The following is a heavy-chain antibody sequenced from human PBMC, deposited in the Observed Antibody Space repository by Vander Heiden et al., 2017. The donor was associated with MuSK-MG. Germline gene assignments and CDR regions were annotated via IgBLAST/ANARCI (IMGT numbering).Heavy chain of an antibody. J-gene: IGHJ6*02. CDR3: ARDTAVSGSYSDPLYGMDV. V-gene: IGHV3-66*01. CDR1: GFTVSRNY. Sequence: EVQLVESGGGLVQPGGSLRLYCAASGFTVSRNYMSWVRQDPGKGLECVSVIYSGGSTYYADSVKGRFTISRDNSKNTLYLQMNSLRAEETAVYYCARDTAVSGSYSDPLYGMDVWGQGTTVTVSS. D-gene: IGHD3-10*01. CDR2: IYSGGST.